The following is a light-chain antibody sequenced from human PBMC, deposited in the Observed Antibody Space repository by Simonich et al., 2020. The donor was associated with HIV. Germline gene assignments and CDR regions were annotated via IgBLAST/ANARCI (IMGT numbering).Light chain of an antibody. Sequence: EIVLTQSPGTLSLSPGERPTLSCRASQSVGSRHLAWYQQKPGPAPRLLIYGASNRATGIPDRFSGSGSGTEFTLTISTMQSEDFAVYYCQQYNNWPPGTFGQGTKVEIK. J-gene: IGKJ1*01. CDR3: QQYNNWPPGT. CDR1: QSVGSRH. CDR2: GAS. V-gene: IGKV3D-15*01.